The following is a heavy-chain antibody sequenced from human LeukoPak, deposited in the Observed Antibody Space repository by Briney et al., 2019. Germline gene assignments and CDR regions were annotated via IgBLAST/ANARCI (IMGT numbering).Heavy chain of an antibody. J-gene: IGHJ4*02. Sequence: SETLSLTCTVSGGSISSYYWSWIRQPPGKGLEWIGYIYHSGSTNYNPSLTSRVTISVDTSKNQFSLKLSSVTAADTAVYYCARGALQLWLYYFDYWGQGTLVTVSS. CDR1: GGSISSYY. V-gene: IGHV4-59*08. D-gene: IGHD5-18*01. CDR3: ARGALQLWLYYFDY. CDR2: IYHSGST.